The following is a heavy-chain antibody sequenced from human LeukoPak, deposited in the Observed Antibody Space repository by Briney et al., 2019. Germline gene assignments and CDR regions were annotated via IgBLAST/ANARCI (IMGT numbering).Heavy chain of an antibody. CDR2: IHYSGST. V-gene: IGHV4-59*08. Sequence: SETLSLTCTIPGGSSSSYYWSWIRQPPGKGLEWIGYIHYSGSTNYNPSLKSRATISLDTSKNQVSLKLTSVTAADTAVYYCARRASGSYPDYFDSWGQGTLVTVSS. CDR3: ARRASGSYPDYFDS. D-gene: IGHD1-26*01. J-gene: IGHJ4*02. CDR1: GGSSSSYY.